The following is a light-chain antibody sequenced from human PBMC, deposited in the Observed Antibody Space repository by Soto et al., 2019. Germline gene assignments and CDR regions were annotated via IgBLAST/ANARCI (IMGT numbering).Light chain of an antibody. CDR1: SGHSSYI. Sequence: QAVVTQSSSASASLGSSVKLTCTLSSGHSSYIIAWHQQQPGKAPRYLMKLEGSGNYNKGSGVPDRFSGSSSGADRYLPISNLHSEDEADYYCDTWDSNTQVFGGGTKLTVL. CDR2: LEGSGNY. V-gene: IGLV4-60*03. CDR3: DTWDSNTQV. J-gene: IGLJ2*01.